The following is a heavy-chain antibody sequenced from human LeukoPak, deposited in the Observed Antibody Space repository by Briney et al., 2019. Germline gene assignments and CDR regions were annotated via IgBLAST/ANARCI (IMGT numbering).Heavy chain of an antibody. CDR1: GDSVSSNSGA. J-gene: IGHJ4*02. CDR3: ASQGDGWFFDY. V-gene: IGHV6-1*01. D-gene: IGHD6-19*01. Sequence: SQTLSLTCAISGDSVSSNSGAWNWIRQSPSRGLEWLGRTYCRSKWVNDYEVSVKSRITINSDTSRNQFSLRLNSVTPEDTAVYYCASQGDGWFFDYWGQGILVTVSS. CDR2: TYCRSKWVN.